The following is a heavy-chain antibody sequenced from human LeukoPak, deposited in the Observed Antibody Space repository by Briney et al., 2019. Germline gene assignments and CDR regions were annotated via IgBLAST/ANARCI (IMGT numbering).Heavy chain of an antibody. V-gene: IGHV4-59*01. J-gene: IGHJ4*02. Sequence: NPSETLSLTCTVSGGSISSYYWTWIRQPPGRGLEWIGYIYYSGSTNYNPSLKSRVTISVDTSKNQFSLKLSSVTAADTAVYYCARGTVATTMSGFDYWGQGTLVTVSS. CDR1: GGSISSYY. D-gene: IGHD4-17*01. CDR2: IYYSGST. CDR3: ARGTVATTMSGFDY.